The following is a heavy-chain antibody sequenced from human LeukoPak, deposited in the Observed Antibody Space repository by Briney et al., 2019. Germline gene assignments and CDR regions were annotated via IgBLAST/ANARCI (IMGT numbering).Heavy chain of an antibody. J-gene: IGHJ4*02. CDR2: ISSSSSYI. CDR1: GFTFSNYK. CDR3: AREGNSGYDYES. Sequence: GGSLRLSCAASGFTFSNYKMDWVRQAPGMGLEWVSSISSSSSYIYYAGSVMGRFTISRDNAKNSLYLQMNSLGAEDTAVYYCAREGNSGYDYESWGQGTLVTVSS. V-gene: IGHV3-21*06. D-gene: IGHD5-12*01.